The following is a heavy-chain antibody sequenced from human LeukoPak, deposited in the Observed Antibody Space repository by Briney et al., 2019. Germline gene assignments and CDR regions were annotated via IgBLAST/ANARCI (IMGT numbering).Heavy chain of an antibody. D-gene: IGHD2-15*01. J-gene: IGHJ3*02. CDR2: IIPIFGTA. CDR3: ARDHCSGGSCYSVAFDI. Sequence: SVKVSCKASGGTFSSYAISWVRQAPGQGLEWMGGIIPIFGTANYAQKFQGRVTITADKSTSTAYMELSGLRSEDTAVYYCARDHCSGGSCYSVAFDIWGQGTMVTVSS. CDR1: GGTFSSYA. V-gene: IGHV1-69*06.